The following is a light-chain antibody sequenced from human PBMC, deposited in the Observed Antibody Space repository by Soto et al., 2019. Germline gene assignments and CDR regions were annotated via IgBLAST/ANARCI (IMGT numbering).Light chain of an antibody. CDR2: DAS. Sequence: ETVLTQSPATLSLSPGERATLSCRASQSVGSSLAWYQQRPGQPPRLLIYDASKREPGTPARFTGSGSGTDFTLTISSLEPEDFAFYSCQQRRNWPGTFGQGTRVEI. J-gene: IGKJ1*01. CDR1: QSVGSS. V-gene: IGKV3-11*01. CDR3: QQRRNWPGT.